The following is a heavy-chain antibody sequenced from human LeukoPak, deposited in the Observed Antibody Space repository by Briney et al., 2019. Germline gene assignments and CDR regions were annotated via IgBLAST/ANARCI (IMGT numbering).Heavy chain of an antibody. CDR1: GLIFSTYS. V-gene: IGHV3-48*01. Sequence: GGSLRLSCGASGLIFSTYSMNWLRQAPGKGLEWVSYISGSGTTISYADSVKGRFTISRDNAEKSLYLQMSSLRAEDTAVYYCARSHGFDIWGQGTMVTVFS. CDR2: ISGSGTTI. CDR3: ARSHGFDI. J-gene: IGHJ3*02.